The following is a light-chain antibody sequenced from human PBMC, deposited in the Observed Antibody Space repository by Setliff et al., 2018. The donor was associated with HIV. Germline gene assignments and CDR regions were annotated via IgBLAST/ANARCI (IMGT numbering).Light chain of an antibody. CDR3: SSVTSSSTPYV. CDR2: EVS. CDR1: SSDVGSSNR. V-gene: IGLV2-18*02. J-gene: IGLJ1*01. Sequence: QSVLTQPPSVSGSPGQSVTISCTGTSSDVGSSNRVSWYQQPPGTAPRLMIYEVSSRPSGVPDRFSGSKSGNTASPTISGLQAEDEADYYCSSVTSSSTPYVFGTGTKVTVL.